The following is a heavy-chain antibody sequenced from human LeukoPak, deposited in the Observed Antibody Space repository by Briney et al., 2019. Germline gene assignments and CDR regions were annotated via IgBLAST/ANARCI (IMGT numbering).Heavy chain of an antibody. D-gene: IGHD1-20*01. Sequence: NPGGSLRLSCAASGFTFSSYSMNWVRQAPGKGLEWVSSISSSSSYIYYADSVKGRFTISRDNAKNSLYLQMNSLRAEDTAVYYCARDRGITGTEGAFDIWGQGTMVTVSS. CDR2: ISSSSSYI. J-gene: IGHJ3*02. CDR1: GFTFSSYS. V-gene: IGHV3-21*01. CDR3: ARDRGITGTEGAFDI.